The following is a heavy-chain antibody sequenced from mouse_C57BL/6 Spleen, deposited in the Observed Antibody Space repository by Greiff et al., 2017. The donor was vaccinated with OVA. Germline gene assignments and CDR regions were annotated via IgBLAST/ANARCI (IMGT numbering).Heavy chain of an antibody. J-gene: IGHJ2*01. V-gene: IGHV5-4*01. Sequence: EVNVVESGGGLVKPGGSLKLSCAASGFTFSSYAMSWVRQTPEKRLEWVATISDGGSYTYYPDNVKGRFTISRDNAKNNLYLQMSHLKSEDTAMYYCAREGVTVFDYWGQGTTLTVSS. CDR3: AREGVTVFDY. CDR2: ISDGGSYT. D-gene: IGHD2-2*01. CDR1: GFTFSSYA.